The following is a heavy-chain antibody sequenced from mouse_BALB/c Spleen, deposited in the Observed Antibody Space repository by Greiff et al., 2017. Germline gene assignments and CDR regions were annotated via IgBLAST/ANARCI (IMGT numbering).Heavy chain of an antibody. CDR2: ISSGGSYT. Sequence: EVMLVESGGDLVKPGGSLKLSCAASGFTFSSYGMSWVRQTPDKRLEWVATISSGGSYTYYPDSVKGRFTISRDNAKNTLYLQMSSLKSEDTAMYYCARLDGNYGGFAYWGQGTLVTVSA. J-gene: IGHJ3*01. D-gene: IGHD2-1*01. CDR1: GFTFSSYG. V-gene: IGHV5-6*02. CDR3: ARLDGNYGGFAY.